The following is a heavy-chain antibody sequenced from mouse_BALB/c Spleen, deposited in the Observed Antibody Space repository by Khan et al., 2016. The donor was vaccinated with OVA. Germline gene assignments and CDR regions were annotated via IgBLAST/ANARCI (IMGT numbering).Heavy chain of an antibody. V-gene: IGHV5-15*02. CDR1: GFTFSDYG. J-gene: IGHJ4*01. CDR3: ARSWAMDY. CDR2: IRNLGYSI. Sequence: EVELVESGGGLVQPGGSRKLTCAATGFTFSDYGRAWVRQAPGKGPVWVTFIRNLGYSIYYADTVTGRFTISRENAKNNLYLEMSSLRAEDTAMYYCARSWAMDYWGQGTSVPVSS.